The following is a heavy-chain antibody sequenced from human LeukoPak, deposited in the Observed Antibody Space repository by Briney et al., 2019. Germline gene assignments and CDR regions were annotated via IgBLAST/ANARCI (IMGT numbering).Heavy chain of an antibody. CDR2: IYYSGST. Sequence: SQTLSLTCTVSGGSISSGDYYWSWVRQPPGKGLQWIGYIYYSGSTYYTPSLKSRVTISVDTSKTQLSLKLSSVTAADTAVYYCASRGYSYDNFDYWGQGTLVTVSS. V-gene: IGHV4-30-4*01. CDR1: GGSISSGDYY. CDR3: ASRGYSYDNFDY. J-gene: IGHJ4*02. D-gene: IGHD5-18*01.